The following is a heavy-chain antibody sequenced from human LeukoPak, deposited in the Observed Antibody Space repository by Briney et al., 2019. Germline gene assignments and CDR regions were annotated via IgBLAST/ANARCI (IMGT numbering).Heavy chain of an antibody. Sequence: ASVKVSCKASGGTFSSYAISWVRQAPGQGLEWMGGIIPIFGTANYAQKFQGRVTITTDESTSTAYMELSSLRSEDTAVYYCAGAPRSNRAFDIWGQGTMVTVSS. CDR3: AGAPRSNRAFDI. CDR1: GGTFSSYA. V-gene: IGHV1-69*05. D-gene: IGHD2-2*01. J-gene: IGHJ3*02. CDR2: IIPIFGTA.